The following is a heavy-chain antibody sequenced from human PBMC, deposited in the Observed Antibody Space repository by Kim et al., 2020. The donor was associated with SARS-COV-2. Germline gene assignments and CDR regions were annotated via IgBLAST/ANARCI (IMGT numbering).Heavy chain of an antibody. V-gene: IGHV1-24*01. CDR3: ATNVEQWLVLDALDI. CDR1: GYTLTELS. Sequence: ASVKVSCKVSGYTLTELSMHWVRQAPGKGLEWRGGFDPEDGETIYAQKFQGRVTMTEDTSTDTAYMELSSLRSEDTAVYYCATNVEQWLVLDALDIWGQGTMVTVSS. CDR2: FDPEDGET. D-gene: IGHD6-19*01. J-gene: IGHJ3*02.